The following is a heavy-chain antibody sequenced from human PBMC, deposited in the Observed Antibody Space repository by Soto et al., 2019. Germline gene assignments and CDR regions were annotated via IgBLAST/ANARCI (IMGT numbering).Heavy chain of an antibody. Sequence: PSETLSLTCTVSGGSITNYLWSWIRQSPGKGLEWIGYIYYSGTTNYNPSLMSRVTISVDTSKNHFSLKLTSVTAADTAVYYCARVYGSGGLTNWFDPWGRGTLVTVSS. CDR2: IYYSGTT. J-gene: IGHJ5*02. CDR1: GGSITNYL. CDR3: ARVYGSGGLTNWFDP. D-gene: IGHD3-10*01. V-gene: IGHV4-59*01.